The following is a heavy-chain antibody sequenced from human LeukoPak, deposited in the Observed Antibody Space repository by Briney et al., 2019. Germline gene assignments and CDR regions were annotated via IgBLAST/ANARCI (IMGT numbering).Heavy chain of an antibody. CDR2: ICDTT. Sequence: PGGSLRLSCAASGCTFSIYAMSWVRQAPGKGLEWVSAICDTTYYADSVEGRFTISRDNSKNTLYLQMNSLRAEDAAIYYCAKAFAFVGANFFDYWGQGTLVTVSS. V-gene: IGHV3-23*01. D-gene: IGHD1-26*01. CDR3: AKAFAFVGANFFDY. J-gene: IGHJ4*02. CDR1: GCTFSIYA.